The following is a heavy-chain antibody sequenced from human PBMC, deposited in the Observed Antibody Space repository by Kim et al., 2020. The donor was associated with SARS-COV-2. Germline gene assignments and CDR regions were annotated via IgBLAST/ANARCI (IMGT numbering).Heavy chain of an antibody. J-gene: IGHJ4*02. CDR1: GVSVSSGSYY. D-gene: IGHD2-15*01. CDR2: IYYSGST. V-gene: IGHV4-61*01. CDR3: ASGDIVVVVAH. Sequence: SETLSLTCTVSGVSVSSGSYYWSWIRQPPGKGLEWFGYIYYSGSTNYNPFLKSRVTISVDTSKNQFSLKLSSVTAADTAVYYCASGDIVVVVAHWGQGTL.